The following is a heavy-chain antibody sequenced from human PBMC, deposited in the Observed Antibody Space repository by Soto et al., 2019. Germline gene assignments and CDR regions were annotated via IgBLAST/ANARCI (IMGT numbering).Heavy chain of an antibody. CDR3: AVCAHLWLHEGDY. CDR2: IKQDGSAK. Sequence: EVQLVESGGGLVQPGGSLRLSCATSGFTFSNYWMSWVRQAPGKGLEWVANIKQDGSAKYYVDSVKGRFTVSRDNANNSLYLQLSSLRVEDTAMYYCAVCAHLWLHEGDYWGQGTLVTVSS. D-gene: IGHD5-18*01. V-gene: IGHV3-7*05. J-gene: IGHJ4*02. CDR1: GFTFSNYW.